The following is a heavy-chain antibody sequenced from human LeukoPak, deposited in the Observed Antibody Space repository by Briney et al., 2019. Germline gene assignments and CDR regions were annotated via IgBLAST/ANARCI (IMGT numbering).Heavy chain of an antibody. CDR1: GGSFRGYY. J-gene: IGHJ4*02. V-gene: IGHV4-59*01. CDR2: IYYSGST. CDR3: AIGFSYGFDY. Sequence: SETLSLTCAVYGGSFRGYYWSWIRQPPGKGLEWIGYIYYSGSTNYNPSLKSRVTISVDTSKNQFSLTLSSVTAADTAVYYCAIGFSYGFDYWGQGTLVTVSS. D-gene: IGHD5-18*01.